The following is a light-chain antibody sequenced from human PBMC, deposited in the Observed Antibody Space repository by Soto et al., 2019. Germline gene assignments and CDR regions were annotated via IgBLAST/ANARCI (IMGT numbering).Light chain of an antibody. J-gene: IGKJ4*01. CDR2: GAS. CDR3: QQYGSPLT. Sequence: EIVLTQSPGTLSLSPGERATLSCRASQSVSSSYLAWYQQKPGQAPRLRIYGASSRATGIPDRFSGSGSGTDFTLTISRLEPEDFAVYYCQQYGSPLTFGGGTKVDIK. CDR1: QSVSSSY. V-gene: IGKV3-20*01.